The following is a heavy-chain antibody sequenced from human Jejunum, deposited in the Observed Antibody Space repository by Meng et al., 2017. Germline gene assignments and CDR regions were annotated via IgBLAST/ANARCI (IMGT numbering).Heavy chain of an antibody. V-gene: IGHV4-59*01. Sequence: QLQLQESGPGLVEASVILSLTCTVSGGSISSYYWSWIRQSSGKGLEWIGYIYSSGSTNYNPSLKSRVTISVDTSKNQFSLKVSSVTAADTAVYYCARWTPTRTGYYFDYWGQGTLVTVSS. D-gene: IGHD1-14*01. CDR1: GGSISSYY. CDR2: IYSSGST. J-gene: IGHJ4*02. CDR3: ARWTPTRTGYYFDY.